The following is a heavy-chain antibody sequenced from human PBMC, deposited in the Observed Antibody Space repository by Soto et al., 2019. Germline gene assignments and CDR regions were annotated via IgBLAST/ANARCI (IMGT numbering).Heavy chain of an antibody. CDR3: ARAVGYVDIVATGGGHYYGMDV. Sequence: EASVKVSCKASGGTFSSYAISWVRQAPGQGLEWMGGIIPIFGTANYAQKFQGRVTITADESTSTAYMELSSLRSEDTAVYYCARAVGYVDIVATGGGHYYGMDVWGQGTTVTVSS. D-gene: IGHD5-12*01. CDR1: GGTFSSYA. CDR2: IIPIFGTA. J-gene: IGHJ6*02. V-gene: IGHV1-69*13.